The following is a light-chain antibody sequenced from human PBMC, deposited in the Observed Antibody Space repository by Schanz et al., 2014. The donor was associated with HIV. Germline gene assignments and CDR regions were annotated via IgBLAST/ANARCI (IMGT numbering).Light chain of an antibody. CDR1: SSNIGSNY. V-gene: IGLV1-47*01. CDR2: RNN. Sequence: QSVLTQPPSASGTPGQRVTISCSGSSSNIGSNYVYWYQQLPGTAPKLLIYRNNQRPSGVPDRFSGSKSGTSATLGITGLQTGDEADYYCGAWDGGLSALVFGGGTKLTVL. J-gene: IGLJ2*01. CDR3: GAWDGGLSALV.